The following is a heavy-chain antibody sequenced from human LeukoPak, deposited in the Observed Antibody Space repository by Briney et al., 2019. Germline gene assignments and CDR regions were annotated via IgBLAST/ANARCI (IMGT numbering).Heavy chain of an antibody. CDR2: IDTAGDT. CDR1: GFTFSSHD. J-gene: IGHJ4*02. D-gene: IGHD6-6*01. Sequence: GGSLRLSCVASGFTFSSHDMHWVRHATGKGLEWVSAIDTAGDTYYPDSVKGRFTISRENAKNSLYLQLNSLRAADTAVYYCARDKGTSYLSSFDYWGQGTLVTVSS. CDR3: ARDKGTSYLSSFDY. V-gene: IGHV3-13*01.